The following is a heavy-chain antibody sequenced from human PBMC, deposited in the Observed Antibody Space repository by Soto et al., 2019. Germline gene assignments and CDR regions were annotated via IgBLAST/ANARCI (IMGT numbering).Heavy chain of an antibody. Sequence: ASVKVSCKASGYTFTSYYMHWVRRAPGQGLEWMGIINPSGGSTSYAQKFQGRVTMTRDTSTSTVYMELSSLRSEDTAVYYCARDQIECSGGSCYSTLDYYYYGMDVWGQGTTVTVSS. D-gene: IGHD2-15*01. CDR3: ARDQIECSGGSCYSTLDYYYYGMDV. J-gene: IGHJ6*02. CDR1: GYTFTSYY. V-gene: IGHV1-46*01. CDR2: INPSGGST.